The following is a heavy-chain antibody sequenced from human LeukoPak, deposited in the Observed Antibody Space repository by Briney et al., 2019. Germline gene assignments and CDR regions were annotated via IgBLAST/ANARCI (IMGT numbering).Heavy chain of an antibody. J-gene: IGHJ6*02. D-gene: IGHD2-15*01. V-gene: IGHV4-59*01. CDR2: IYYSGST. Sequence: KSSETLSLTCTVSGGSISSYYWSWIRQPPGKGLEWIGYIYYSGSTNYNPSLKSRVTISVDTSKNQFSLKLSSVTAADTAVYYCARDMGYCSGGSCYAWYYYGMDVWGQGTTVTVSS. CDR1: GGSISSYY. CDR3: ARDMGYCSGGSCYAWYYYGMDV.